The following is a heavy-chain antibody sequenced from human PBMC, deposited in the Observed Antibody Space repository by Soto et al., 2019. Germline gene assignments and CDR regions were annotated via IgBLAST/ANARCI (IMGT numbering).Heavy chain of an antibody. Sequence: SETLSLTCTVSGGSISSSSYYWGWIRQPPGKGLEWIGSIYYSGSTYYNPSLKSRVTISVDTSKNQFSLKLSPVTAADTAVYYCARVRGWVTPYYFDYWGQGTLVTVSS. D-gene: IGHD2-21*02. CDR2: IYYSGST. J-gene: IGHJ4*02. CDR1: GGSISSSSYY. V-gene: IGHV4-39*07. CDR3: ARVRGWVTPYYFDY.